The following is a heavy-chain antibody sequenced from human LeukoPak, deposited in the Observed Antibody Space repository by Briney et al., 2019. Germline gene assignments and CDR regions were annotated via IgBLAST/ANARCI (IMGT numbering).Heavy chain of an antibody. CDR1: GFIFDDYT. CDR2: ISWDGANT. D-gene: IGHD6-25*01. CDR3: VKDNARLHAYYDH. J-gene: IGHJ4*02. Sequence: PGGSLRLSCVASGFIFDDYTLHWVRQTPGKGLEWICLISWDGANTYYAASVKGRFIISSHNSKNSLYLQMNSLTTEDTALYYCVKDNARLHAYYDHWGEGTLGAVSS. V-gene: IGHV3-43*01.